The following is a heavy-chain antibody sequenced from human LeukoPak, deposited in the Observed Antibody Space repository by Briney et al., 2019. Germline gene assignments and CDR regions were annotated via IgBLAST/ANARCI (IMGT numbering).Heavy chain of an antibody. CDR3: AKDIVSTSSNWFDP. Sequence: GGSLRLSCAASGFTFDDYAMHWVRQAAGKGLEWVSGISWNSGSIGYADSVKGRFTISRDNAKNSLYLQMSSLRAEDTALYYCAKDIVSTSSNWFDPWGQGTLVTVSS. V-gene: IGHV3-9*01. CDR2: ISWNSGSI. CDR1: GFTFDDYA. D-gene: IGHD2-2*01. J-gene: IGHJ5*02.